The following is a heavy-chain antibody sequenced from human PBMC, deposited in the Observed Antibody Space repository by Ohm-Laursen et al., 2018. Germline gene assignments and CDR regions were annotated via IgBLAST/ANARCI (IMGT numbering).Heavy chain of an antibody. J-gene: IGHJ5*02. V-gene: IGHV1-46*01. CDR3: AIYSYGWFDP. D-gene: IGHD5-18*01. CDR1: GYTFTTYY. CDR2: INPNDGGT. Sequence: SVKVSCKASGYTFTTYYMHWVRQAPGQGPEWMGIINPNDGGTTYSQKLQGRVTLTRDTSTGTFYMELNSLRSEDTAVYYCAIYSYGWFDPWGQGTLVTVSS.